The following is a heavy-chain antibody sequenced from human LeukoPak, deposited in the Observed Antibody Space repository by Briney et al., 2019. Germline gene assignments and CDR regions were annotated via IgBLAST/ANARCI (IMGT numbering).Heavy chain of an antibody. CDR1: GFTFSSYA. Sequence: PGGSLRLSCAASGFTFSSYAMSWVRQAPGKGLEWVSAISGSGGSTYYADSVKGRFTISRDNSKNTLYLQVSSLRAEDTAIFYCAKSIYFGSGRYYMDVWGKGTTVTISS. CDR2: ISGSGGST. J-gene: IGHJ6*03. D-gene: IGHD3-10*01. CDR3: AKSIYFGSGRYYMDV. V-gene: IGHV3-23*01.